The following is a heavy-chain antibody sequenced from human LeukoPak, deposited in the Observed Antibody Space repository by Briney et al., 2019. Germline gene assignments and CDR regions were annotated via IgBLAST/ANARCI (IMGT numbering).Heavy chain of an antibody. CDR1: GYTFTGYY. V-gene: IGHV1-2*02. D-gene: IGHD2-2*01. J-gene: IGHJ4*02. Sequence: ASVKVSCKASGYTFTGYYMHWVRQVPGQGLEWMGWINPNSGGTNYQGRVTMTRDTSISTAYMELSRLRSDDTAVYYCARRKISSGIVVVPAAMVSEAVDYWGQGTLVTVSS. CDR2: INPNSGGT. CDR3: ARRKISSGIVVVPAAMVSEAVDY.